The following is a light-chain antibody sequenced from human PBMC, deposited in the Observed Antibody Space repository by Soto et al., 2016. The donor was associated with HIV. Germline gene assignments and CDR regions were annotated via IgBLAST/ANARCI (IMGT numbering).Light chain of an antibody. CDR1: QDIDTW. CDR2: AAS. CDR3: QQYSTFPLS. Sequence: DIQLTQSPSALSASAGDRVTISCRASQDIDTWLAWYQQKPGKAPKLLIYAASTLRGDPSRISGSGSGTDLTLTISSLQPEGSATYFCQQYSTFPLSFGGGTKVEIK. J-gene: IGKJ4*01. V-gene: IGKV1D-16*01.